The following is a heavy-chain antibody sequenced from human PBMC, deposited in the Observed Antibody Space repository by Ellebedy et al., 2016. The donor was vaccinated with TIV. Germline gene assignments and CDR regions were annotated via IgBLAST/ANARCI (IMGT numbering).Heavy chain of an antibody. CDR3: ARGAGYCSGGRCYSPYYYFGMDV. CDR1: GNIFSRYY. J-gene: IGHJ6*02. D-gene: IGHD2-15*01. CDR2: INPSGGSA. V-gene: IGHV1-46*01. Sequence: AASVKVSCKASGNIFSRYYMFWVRQAPGQGFEWVGIINPSGGSATYAQKFQGRVSVTGETSTSTVYMELSSLRSEDTAVYYCARGAGYCSGGRCYSPYYYFGMDVWGQGTTVTVSS.